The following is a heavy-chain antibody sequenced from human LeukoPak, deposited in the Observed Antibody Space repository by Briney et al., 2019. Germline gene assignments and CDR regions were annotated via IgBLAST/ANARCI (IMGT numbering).Heavy chain of an antibody. V-gene: IGHV3-74*01. D-gene: IGHD4-17*01. CDR3: ARDDYVLGSYYYGMNV. CDR2: INSDGSST. Sequence: GGSLRLSCAASGFTFSSYWMHWVGQAPGKGLVWVSRINSDGSSTSYADSVKGRFTISRDNTKNSLFLQMNSLRAEDTAVYYCARDDYVLGSYYYGMNVWGQGTTVTVSS. CDR1: GFTFSSYW. J-gene: IGHJ6*02.